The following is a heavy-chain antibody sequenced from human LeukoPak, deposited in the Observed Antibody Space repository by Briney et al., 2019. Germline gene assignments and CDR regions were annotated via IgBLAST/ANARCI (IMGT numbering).Heavy chain of an antibody. CDR2: ISSSSSYI. Sequence: PGGSLRLSCAASGFTFSSYSMNWVRQAPGKGLEWVSSISSSSSYIYYADSVKGRFTVSRDNAKNSLYLQMSSLRAEDTAVYYCAKDIYGGSWPNDYWGQGTLVTVSS. J-gene: IGHJ4*02. CDR1: GFTFSSYS. V-gene: IGHV3-21*01. D-gene: IGHD4-23*01. CDR3: AKDIYGGSWPNDY.